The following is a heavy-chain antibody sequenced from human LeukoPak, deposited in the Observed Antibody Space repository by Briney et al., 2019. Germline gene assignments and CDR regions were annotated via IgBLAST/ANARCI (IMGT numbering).Heavy chain of an antibody. Sequence: SGTLSLTCGVSGGSITSTNYWSWVRQPPGQGLEWIGEISLSGYTGFNPSLRSRVTMSLDESKNNLSLNLASVTAADTAVYYCSRESGPFSPFGHWGQGILVTVTS. J-gene: IGHJ4*02. CDR2: ISLSGYT. V-gene: IGHV4-4*02. D-gene: IGHD1-26*01. CDR1: GGSITSTNY. CDR3: SRESGPFSPFGH.